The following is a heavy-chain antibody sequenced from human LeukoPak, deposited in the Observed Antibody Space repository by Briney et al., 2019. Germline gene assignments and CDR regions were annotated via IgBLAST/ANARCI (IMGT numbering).Heavy chain of an antibody. CDR1: GFTFSSYS. J-gene: IGHJ6*02. Sequence: GGSLRLSCAASGFTFSSYSMSWVRQAPGKGLEWVSPISGGGGSTYYADSVKGRSTISRDNSKNTLYLQMNSLRAEDTAVYYCAKDFHIWNPYYGMDFWGQGTTVTVSS. CDR3: AKDFHIWNPYYGMDF. CDR2: ISGGGGST. V-gene: IGHV3-23*01. D-gene: IGHD1-20*01.